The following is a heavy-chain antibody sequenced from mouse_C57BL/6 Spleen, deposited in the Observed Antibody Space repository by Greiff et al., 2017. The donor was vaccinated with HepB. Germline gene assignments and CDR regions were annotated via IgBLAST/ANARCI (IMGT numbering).Heavy chain of an antibody. V-gene: IGHV1-15*01. CDR1: GYTFTDYE. CDR3: TRRNYGSSYEGFDY. J-gene: IGHJ2*01. D-gene: IGHD1-1*01. Sequence: QVQLQQSGAELVRPGASVTLSCKASGYTFTDYEMHWVKQTPVHGLEWIGAIDPETGGTAYNQKFKGKAILTADKSSSTAYMELRSLTSEDSAVYYCTRRNYGSSYEGFDYWGQGTTLTVSS. CDR2: IDPETGGT.